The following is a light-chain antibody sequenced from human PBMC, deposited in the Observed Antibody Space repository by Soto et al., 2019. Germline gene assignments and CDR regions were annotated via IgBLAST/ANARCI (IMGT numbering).Light chain of an antibody. CDR3: QQYNSWPRT. CDR2: GAF. Sequence: EVVLTQSPATLSLSPGERATLSCRASQSVSSSYLAWYQQKPGQAPRLLIYGAFTGATGVPARFSGSGSGTEFTLTISSLQSEDFATYYCQQYNSWPRTFGQGTKV. V-gene: IGKV3-15*01. CDR1: QSVSSSY. J-gene: IGKJ1*01.